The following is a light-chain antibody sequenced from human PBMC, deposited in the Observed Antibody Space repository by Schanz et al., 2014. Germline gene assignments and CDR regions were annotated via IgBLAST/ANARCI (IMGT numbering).Light chain of an antibody. J-gene: IGLJ2*01. CDR2: EVS. Sequence: QFALTQPPSASGSPGQSVTISCTGTSSDVGGYNFVSWYQQHPGKVHKLMIYEVSKRPSGVPDRFSGSKSGNTASLTISGLQAEDEADYYCAAWDDSLNGLVFGGGTKLTVL. CDR1: SSDVGGYNF. CDR3: AAWDDSLNGLV. V-gene: IGLV2-8*01.